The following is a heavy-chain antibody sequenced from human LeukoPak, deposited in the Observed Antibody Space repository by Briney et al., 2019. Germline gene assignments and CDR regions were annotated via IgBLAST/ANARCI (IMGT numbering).Heavy chain of an antibody. CDR3: VTVWVY. Sequence: GGSLRLSCAASGFTFSSYGMHWVRQAPGKGLEWVAFIRYDGSNKYYADFVKGRFTISRDNSKNTLYLQMNSLRAEDTAVYYPVTVWVYWGQGTLVTVSS. CDR1: GFTFSSYG. J-gene: IGHJ4*02. CDR2: IRYDGSNK. V-gene: IGHV3-30*02. D-gene: IGHD3-16*01.